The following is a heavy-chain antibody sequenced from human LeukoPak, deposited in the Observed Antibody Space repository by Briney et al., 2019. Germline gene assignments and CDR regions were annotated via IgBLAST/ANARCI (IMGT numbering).Heavy chain of an antibody. V-gene: IGHV4-38-2*01. D-gene: IGHD1-26*01. CDR3: ARLSPRYVDGGSHFFDY. CDR2: IYHTGTT. Sequence: PSETPSLTCAVSGYSISSGYYWGWIRQSPGKGLEWLGNIYHTGTTYYNPSLKSRVTISLDTSRNQFSLEVTSLTAADTAIYTCARLSPRYVDGGSHFFDYWGQGTLVIVSS. CDR1: GYSISSGYY. J-gene: IGHJ4*02.